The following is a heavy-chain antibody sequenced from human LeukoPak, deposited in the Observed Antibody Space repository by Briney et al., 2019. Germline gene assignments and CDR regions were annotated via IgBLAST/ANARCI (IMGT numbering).Heavy chain of an antibody. V-gene: IGHV4-4*07. CDR1: GGSISSYY. CDR3: ARGSGDFWSGPPNWFDP. J-gene: IGHJ5*02. CDR2: IYTSGST. D-gene: IGHD3-3*01. Sequence: SETLSLTCTVSGGSISSYYWSWIRQPAGKGLEWIGRIYTSGSTNYNPSLKSRVTISVDTSKNQFSLKLSSVTAADTAVYYCARGSGDFWSGPPNWFDPWGQGTLVTVSS.